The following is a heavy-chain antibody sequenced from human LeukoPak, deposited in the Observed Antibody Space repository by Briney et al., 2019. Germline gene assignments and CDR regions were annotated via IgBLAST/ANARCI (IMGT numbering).Heavy chain of an antibody. CDR3: ARQRFTTRAYAGNWFDP. J-gene: IGHJ5*02. CDR2: IYPGDSDT. Sequence: GESPKISCKGSGYSFTSYWIGWVRQMPGKGLEWMGRIYPGDSDTRYSPSFQRQVTISAEKSISTAYLQWSSLKASDTAIYYCARQRFTTRAYAGNWFDPWGQGTLVTVSS. CDR1: GYSFTSYW. D-gene: IGHD3-16*01. V-gene: IGHV5-51*01.